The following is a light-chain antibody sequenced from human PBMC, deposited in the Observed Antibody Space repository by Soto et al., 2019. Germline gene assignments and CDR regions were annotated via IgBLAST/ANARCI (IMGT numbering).Light chain of an antibody. Sequence: QPVLTQSPSASASLGASVKLTCTLSSGHSTYAIAWHQQQPERGPRYLLKLNSDGSHNKGDGIPDRFSGSSSGAERYLTISSLQSEDEADYYCQTWGTGIQGVFGGGTKLTVI. V-gene: IGLV4-69*01. J-gene: IGLJ3*02. CDR1: SGHSTYA. CDR2: LNSDGSH. CDR3: QTWGTGIQGV.